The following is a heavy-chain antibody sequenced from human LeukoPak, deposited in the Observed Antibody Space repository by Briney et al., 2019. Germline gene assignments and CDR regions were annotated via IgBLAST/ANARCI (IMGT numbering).Heavy chain of an antibody. Sequence: GGSLRLSCAASGFTFSIYAMTWVRQAPGKGLEWVSAISGSGGSTYYADSVKGRFTISRDNSKNTLYLQMNSLRAEDTAVYYCAKVGYYDILTGYSYYFDYWGQGTLVTVSS. J-gene: IGHJ4*02. D-gene: IGHD3-9*01. V-gene: IGHV3-23*01. CDR1: GFTFSIYA. CDR2: ISGSGGST. CDR3: AKVGYYDILTGYSYYFDY.